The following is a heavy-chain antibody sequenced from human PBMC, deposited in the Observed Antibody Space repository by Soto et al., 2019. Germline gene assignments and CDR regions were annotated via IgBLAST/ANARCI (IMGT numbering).Heavy chain of an antibody. CDR1: GFTFSSYG. V-gene: IGHV3-33*01. Sequence: GGSLRLSCEASGFTFSSYGMHWVRQAPGKGLEWVAVIWYDGSNKYYADSVKGRFTISRDNPKNTLYLQMNSLRAEDTAVYYCARDWVQGGYSSSVNYYYYGMDVWGQRTTVTVSS. J-gene: IGHJ6*02. D-gene: IGHD5-18*01. CDR3: ARDWVQGGYSSSVNYYYYGMDV. CDR2: IWYDGSNK.